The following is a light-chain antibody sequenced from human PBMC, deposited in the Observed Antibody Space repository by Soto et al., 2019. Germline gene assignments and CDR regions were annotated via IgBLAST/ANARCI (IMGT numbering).Light chain of an antibody. J-gene: IGKJ2*01. V-gene: IGKV1-39*01. CDR2: GST. Sequence: DIQMTQSPASLSASVGDRVTITCLASQRISNNLNWYQQKPGKAPKLLIYGSTNLQSGVPSRFSGSGSGTEFTLTISGLQPEDIATYYCQQSFSIPYTFGQGTKQGIK. CDR3: QQSFSIPYT. CDR1: QRISNN.